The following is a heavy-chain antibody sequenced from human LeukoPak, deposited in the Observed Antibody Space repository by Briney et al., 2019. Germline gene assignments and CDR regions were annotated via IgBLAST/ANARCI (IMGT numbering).Heavy chain of an antibody. CDR1: GYSFTSYW. Sequence: GESLKISCKGSGYSFTSYWIGWVRQMPGKGLEWMGIIYPGDSDTRYSPSFQGQVTISADKSISTAYLQWSSLKASDTAMFYCARRSGVYAAAANYTEVWGKGTTVTVSS. D-gene: IGHD6-13*01. V-gene: IGHV5-51*01. CDR3: ARRSGVYAAAANYTEV. J-gene: IGHJ6*03. CDR2: IYPGDSDT.